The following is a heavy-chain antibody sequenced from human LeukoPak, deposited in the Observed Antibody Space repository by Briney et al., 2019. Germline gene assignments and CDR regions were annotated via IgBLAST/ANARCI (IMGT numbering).Heavy chain of an antibody. V-gene: IGHV3-74*01. CDR1: GFTFSRYW. J-gene: IGHJ4*02. CDR2: MNSDGSKQ. Sequence: PGGSLRLSCAASGFTFSRYWMHWVRQAPGEGLVWVLRMNSDGSKQNYADSVKGRFTISRDNAKSTLYLQMNSLRADDTAVYYCARDICSGIGCYPRASFDYWGQGTLVTVSS. CDR3: ARDICSGIGCYPRASFDY. D-gene: IGHD2-15*01.